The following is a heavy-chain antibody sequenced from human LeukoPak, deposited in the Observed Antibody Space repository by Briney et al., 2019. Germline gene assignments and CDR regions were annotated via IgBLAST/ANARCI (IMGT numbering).Heavy chain of an antibody. V-gene: IGHV1-69*05. Sequence: GASVKVSCKASGGTFSSYAISWVRQAPGQGLEWMGGIIPIFGTANYAQNFQGRLTMTRDTSTTTVYMELCGLRSEDTAIYYCARIRDGYNDAYDIWGQGTVVTVPS. CDR1: GGTFSSYA. D-gene: IGHD5-24*01. CDR2: IIPIFGTA. CDR3: ARIRDGYNDAYDI. J-gene: IGHJ3*02.